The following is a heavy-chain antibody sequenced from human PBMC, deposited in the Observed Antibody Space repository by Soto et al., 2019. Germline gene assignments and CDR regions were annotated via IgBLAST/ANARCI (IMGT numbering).Heavy chain of an antibody. J-gene: IGHJ4*02. Sequence: ASVKVSCKASGYTFTSYYMHWVRQAPGQGLEWMGIINPSGGSTSYAQKFQGRVTMTRDTSTSTVYMELSSLRSEDTAVYYCARVPVLGYCSGGSCVENDYWGQGTLVTVSS. D-gene: IGHD2-15*01. CDR1: GYTFTSYY. CDR3: ARVPVLGYCSGGSCVENDY. CDR2: INPSGGST. V-gene: IGHV1-46*01.